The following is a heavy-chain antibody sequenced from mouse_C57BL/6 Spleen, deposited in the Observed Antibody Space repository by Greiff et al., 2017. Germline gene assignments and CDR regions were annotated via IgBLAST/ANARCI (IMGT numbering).Heavy chain of an antibody. Sequence: DVKLQESGPVLVKPGPSVKISCTASGFTFTDYYMHWVKQSHGQSLEWIGLVYPYNGGTSYNQKFKGKATLTVDTSSSTAYMELSSLTSEDSAVYYCARSLRLTGPDYWGQGTTLTVSS. J-gene: IGHJ2*01. V-gene: IGHV1-36*01. CDR3: ARSLRLTGPDY. CDR2: VYPYNGGT. CDR1: GFTFTDYY. D-gene: IGHD4-1*01.